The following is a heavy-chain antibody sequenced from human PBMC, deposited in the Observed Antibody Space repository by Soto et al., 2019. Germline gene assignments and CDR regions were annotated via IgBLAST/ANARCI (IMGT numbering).Heavy chain of an antibody. D-gene: IGHD3-10*01. V-gene: IGHV4-38-2*01. Sequence: LRETLSLTCAVSGYSISSGYYWGWIRQPPGKGLEWIGSIYHSGSTYYNPSLKSRVTISVDTSKNQFSLKLSSVTAADTAVYYCARCVELFGSFDPWGQGTLVTV. J-gene: IGHJ5*02. CDR1: GYSISSGYY. CDR3: ARCVELFGSFDP. CDR2: IYHSGST.